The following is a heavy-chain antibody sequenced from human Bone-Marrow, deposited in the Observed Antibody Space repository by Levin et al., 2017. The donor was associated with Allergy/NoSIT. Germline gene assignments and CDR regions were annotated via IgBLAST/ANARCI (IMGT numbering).Heavy chain of an antibody. CDR3: AKDTGAGWFDP. Sequence: PGGSLRLSCAASGFTFSSYAMHWVRQAPGKGLEWVAIISHDGSNKFYADSVKGRFTISRDNSKSTLYLQMNSLRTEDTAVYYCAKDTGAGWFDPWGQGTLVTVSS. D-gene: IGHD1-14*01. CDR2: ISHDGSNK. CDR1: GFTFSSYA. V-gene: IGHV3-30*18. J-gene: IGHJ5*02.